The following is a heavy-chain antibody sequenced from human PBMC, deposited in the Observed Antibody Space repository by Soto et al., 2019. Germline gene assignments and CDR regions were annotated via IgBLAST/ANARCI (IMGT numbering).Heavy chain of an antibody. V-gene: IGHV4-39*01. CDR1: GGSISSSSYY. D-gene: IGHD2-2*01. CDR2: INYSGSA. CDR3: AIPRGCSSTSCRGVFDY. J-gene: IGHJ4*02. Sequence: QLQLQESGPGLVKPSETLSLTCTVSGGSISSSSYYWGWIRQPPGKGLEWIGSINYSGSAYYNPSLKSRVTISVDTSKNQFSLKLSSVTAADTAVYYCAIPRGCSSTSCRGVFDYWGQGTLVTVSS.